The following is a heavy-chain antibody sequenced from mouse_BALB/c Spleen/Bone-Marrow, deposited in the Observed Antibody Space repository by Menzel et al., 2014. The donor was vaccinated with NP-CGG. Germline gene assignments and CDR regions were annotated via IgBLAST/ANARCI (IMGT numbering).Heavy chain of an antibody. V-gene: IGHV2-9-2*01. CDR2: IWTGGGT. J-gene: IGHJ2*01. CDR1: GFSLTSYD. Sequence: VKLMESGPGLVAPSQSLSITCTVSGFSLTSYDISWIRPPPGKGLEWLGVIWTGGGTNYNSAFMSRLSISKDNSKSQVFLKMNSLQTDDTAIYYCVRAMITAYYFDYWGQGTTLTVSS. CDR3: VRAMITAYYFDY. D-gene: IGHD2-4*01.